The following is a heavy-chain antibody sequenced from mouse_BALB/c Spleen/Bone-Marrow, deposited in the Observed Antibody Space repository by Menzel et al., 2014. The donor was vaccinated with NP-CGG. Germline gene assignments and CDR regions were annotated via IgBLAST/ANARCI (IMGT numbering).Heavy chain of an antibody. D-gene: IGHD1-1*01. J-gene: IGHJ2*01. V-gene: IGHV1-4*02. CDR3: AREDIITAYFDY. Sequence: QVQLQQSAAELARPGASVKMSCKASGYTFTSYTMQWVKQRPGQGLEWIGYIDPSNTYTDYNQKFRDKTTLTADKSSSTAYMQLTSLTSEDSAVYYCAREDIITAYFDYWGQGTLSQSPQ. CDR2: IDPSNTYT. CDR1: GYTFTSYT.